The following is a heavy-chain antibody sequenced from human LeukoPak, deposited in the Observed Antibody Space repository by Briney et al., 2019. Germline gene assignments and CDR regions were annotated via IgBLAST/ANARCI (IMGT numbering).Heavy chain of an antibody. D-gene: IGHD3-10*01. CDR2: INWNGGST. J-gene: IGHJ4*02. CDR1: GFTFSRYW. CDR3: ARGYGSGEDGDY. V-gene: IGHV3-20*04. Sequence: GGSLRLSCAASGFTFSRYWMRWVRQAPGKGLEWVSGINWNGGSTGYADSLKGRFTISRDNAKNSLYLQMNSLRAEDTALYYCARGYGSGEDGDYWGQGTLVTVSS.